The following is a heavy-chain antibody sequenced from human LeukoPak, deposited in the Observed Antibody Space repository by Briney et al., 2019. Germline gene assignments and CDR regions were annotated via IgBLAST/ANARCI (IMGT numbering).Heavy chain of an antibody. CDR2: ISAYNGNT. CDR1: GYSLITYG. D-gene: IGHD3-9*01. Sequence: ASVKVSCKAAGYSLITYGISWVRQAPGQGLEWMGWISAYNGNTNYVQKLKGRVTVTTDTHTNTAYMELSSLRSDDTAVYYCTRGRKSSYDTLTGYYKSDAFDIWGQGTMVTVSS. V-gene: IGHV1-18*01. CDR3: TRGRKSSYDTLTGYYKSDAFDI. J-gene: IGHJ3*02.